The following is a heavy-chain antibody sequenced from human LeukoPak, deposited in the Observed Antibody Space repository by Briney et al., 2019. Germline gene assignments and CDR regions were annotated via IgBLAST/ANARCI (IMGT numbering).Heavy chain of an antibody. J-gene: IGHJ4*02. D-gene: IGHD6-19*01. Sequence: PGGSLRLSCAASGFTFSSNTMNWVRQAPGKGLEWVSSISTSGSYIFYADSVKGRFTISRDNTKNSLYLQMHSLRADDTAVYYCARELGQWLALDYWGQGTLVTVSS. CDR2: ISTSGSYI. CDR3: ARELGQWLALDY. CDR1: GFTFSSNT. V-gene: IGHV3-21*01.